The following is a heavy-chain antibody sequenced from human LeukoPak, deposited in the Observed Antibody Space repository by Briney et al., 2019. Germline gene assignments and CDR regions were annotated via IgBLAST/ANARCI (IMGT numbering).Heavy chain of an antibody. CDR2: IYYSGST. CDR1: GGSISSSSYY. V-gene: IGHV4-39*07. CDR3: ARYARARVALYYFDY. J-gene: IGHJ4*02. D-gene: IGHD3-10*02. Sequence: SETLSLTCTVSGGSISSSSYYWGWIRQPPGTGLEWIGSIYYSGSTNYNPSLKSRVTISVDTSKNQFSLKLSSVTAADTAVYYCARYARARVALYYFDYWGQGTLVTVSS.